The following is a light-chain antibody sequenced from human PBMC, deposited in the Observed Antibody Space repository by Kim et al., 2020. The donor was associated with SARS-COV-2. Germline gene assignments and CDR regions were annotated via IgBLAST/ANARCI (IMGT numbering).Light chain of an antibody. CDR1: GGSIGSNY. CDR2: EDN. J-gene: IGLJ2*01. V-gene: IGLV6-57*03. CDR3: QSYDSSNPVV. Sequence: TVTRSCTRSGGSIGSNYVQWYQLRPGSAPTTVIYEDNQRPSGVPDRFSGSIDSSSNSASLTISGLKTEDEADYYCQSYDSSNPVVFGGGTQLTVL.